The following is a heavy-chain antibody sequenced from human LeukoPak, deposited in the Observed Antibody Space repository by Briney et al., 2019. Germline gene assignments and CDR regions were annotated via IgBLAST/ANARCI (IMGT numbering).Heavy chain of an antibody. V-gene: IGHV1-2*02. CDR3: ARDGSGSYFSNCDY. J-gene: IGHJ4*02. CDR1: GYTFTGYY. CDR2: INPNSGGT. Sequence: ASVKVSCKASGYTFTGYYMHWVRQAPGQGLEWMGWINPNSGGTNYAQKFQGRVTMTRDTSISTAYMELSRLRSDDTAVYYCARDGSGSYFSNCDYWGQGTLVTVSS. D-gene: IGHD3-10*01.